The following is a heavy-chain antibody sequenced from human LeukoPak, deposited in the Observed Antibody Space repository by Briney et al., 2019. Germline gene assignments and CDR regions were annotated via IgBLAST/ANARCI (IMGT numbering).Heavy chain of an antibody. D-gene: IGHD3-3*01. V-gene: IGHV3-48*01. Sequence: PGGSLRLSCAASGFTFSSYAMSWVRQAPGKGLEWVSYISSSSSTIYYADSVKGRFTISRDNAKNSLYLQMNSLRAEDTAVYYCAREAPPLYDFWSGYLVSWGQGTLVTVSS. CDR2: ISSSSSTI. J-gene: IGHJ4*02. CDR3: AREAPPLYDFWSGYLVS. CDR1: GFTFSSYA.